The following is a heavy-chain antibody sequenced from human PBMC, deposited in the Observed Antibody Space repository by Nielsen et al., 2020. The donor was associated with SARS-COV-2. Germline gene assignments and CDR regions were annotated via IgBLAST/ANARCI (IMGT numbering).Heavy chain of an antibody. D-gene: IGHD1-20*01. CDR1: GFIFSSYA. V-gene: IGHV3-23*01. Sequence: GESLKISCTASGFIFSSYAMSWVRQAPGKGLEWVSAISGSGGRTYYADSVKGRFTISRDKSKNTLYVLMNSLRAEDTAVYYCAREFVTGTYYYYYYMDVWGKGTTVTVSS. CDR2: ISGSGGRT. J-gene: IGHJ6*03. CDR3: AREFVTGTYYYYYYMDV.